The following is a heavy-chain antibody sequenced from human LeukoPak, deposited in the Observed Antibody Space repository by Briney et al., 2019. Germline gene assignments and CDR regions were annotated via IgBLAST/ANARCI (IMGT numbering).Heavy chain of an antibody. Sequence: GGSLRLSCAASGFTLGSYTMNWVRQAPGKGLEWVSYISSSSGTIQYADSVKGRFTISRDNAENSLYLQMNSLGVEDTAVYYCARAVISIFDNWGQGTLVTVSS. V-gene: IGHV3-48*01. J-gene: IGHJ4*02. CDR1: GFTLGSYT. D-gene: IGHD3-3*02. CDR2: ISSSSGTI. CDR3: ARAVISIFDN.